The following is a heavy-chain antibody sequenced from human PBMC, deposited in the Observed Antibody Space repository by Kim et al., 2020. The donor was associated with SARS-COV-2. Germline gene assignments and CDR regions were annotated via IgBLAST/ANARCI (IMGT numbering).Heavy chain of an antibody. Sequence: SETLSLTCAVYGGSFSGYYWSWIRQPPGKGLEWIGEINHSGSTNYNPSLKSRVTISVDTSKNQFSLKLSSVTAADTAVYYCARRPGYYGVGWFDPWGQGTLVTVSS. D-gene: IGHD3-10*01. J-gene: IGHJ5*02. V-gene: IGHV4-34*01. CDR3: ARRPGYYGVGWFDP. CDR2: INHSGST. CDR1: GGSFSGYY.